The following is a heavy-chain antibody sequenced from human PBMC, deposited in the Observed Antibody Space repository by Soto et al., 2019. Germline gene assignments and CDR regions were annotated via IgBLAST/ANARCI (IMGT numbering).Heavy chain of an antibody. J-gene: IGHJ4*02. D-gene: IGHD1-20*01. Sequence: QVQLQQWGAGLLKPSETLSLTCAVYGGSFSGYYWSWIRQPPGKGLEWIGEINHSGSTNYNPSLKSRVTISVDTSKTQFSLKLSSVTAADTAVYYCARNGGITGTRGTIGYWGQGTLVTVSS. CDR3: ARNGGITGTRGTIGY. CDR2: INHSGST. CDR1: GGSFSGYY. V-gene: IGHV4-34*01.